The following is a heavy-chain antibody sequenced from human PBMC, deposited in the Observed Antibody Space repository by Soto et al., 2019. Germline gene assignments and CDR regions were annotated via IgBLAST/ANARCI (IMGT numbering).Heavy chain of an antibody. D-gene: IGHD1-26*01. CDR1: GYSISSSNW. J-gene: IGHJ4*02. V-gene: IGHV4-28*01. Sequence: QVQLQESGPGLVKPSDTLSLTCAVSGYSISSSNWWGWIRQPPGKGLEWIGYNYYSGTTYYNPSLNSRGTLSVDTSKNQCSLKLTAVTAVDTAVYYCARREIQGPIDYWGQGTLVTVSS. CDR3: ARREIQGPIDY. CDR2: NYYSGTT.